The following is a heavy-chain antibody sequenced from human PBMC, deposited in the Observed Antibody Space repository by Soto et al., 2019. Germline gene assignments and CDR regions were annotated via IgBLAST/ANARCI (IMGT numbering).Heavy chain of an antibody. CDR3: AREDSGSYYYYYGMDV. D-gene: IGHD1-26*01. J-gene: IGHJ6*02. V-gene: IGHV1-18*01. Sequence: ASVTVSCKASGYTFASYGIIWVRQAPGQGLEWMGWISAYNGNTNYAQKLQGRVTLTTDTSTSTAYMELRSLRSDDTAVYYCAREDSGSYYYYYGMDVWGQGTTVTVSS. CDR2: ISAYNGNT. CDR1: GYTFASYG.